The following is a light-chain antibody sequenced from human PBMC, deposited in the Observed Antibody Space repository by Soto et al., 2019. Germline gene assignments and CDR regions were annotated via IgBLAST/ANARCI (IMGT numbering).Light chain of an antibody. CDR1: QGISSY. V-gene: IGKV1-13*02. CDR2: DAS. Sequence: AIQMTQSPSSVSASVGDRVTITCRASQGISSYLAWYQQKPGKAPKLLISDASTLQGGVPSRFSGSGSGTDFTLTISSLQPEDFATYYCQHDNSYPQAFGQGTKVDIK. J-gene: IGKJ1*01. CDR3: QHDNSYPQA.